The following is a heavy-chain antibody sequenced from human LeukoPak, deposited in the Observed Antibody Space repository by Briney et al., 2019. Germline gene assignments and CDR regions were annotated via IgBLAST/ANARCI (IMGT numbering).Heavy chain of an antibody. Sequence: ASVKVSCKASGYTFTSYGISWVRQAPGQGLEWMGWISAYNGNTNYAQKLQGRVTMTTDSSTSTAYMELRSLRSDDTAVYYCAREMAGCYYDSSGYSPFDYWGQGTLVTVSS. CDR3: AREMAGCYYDSSGYSPFDY. CDR1: GYTFTSYG. J-gene: IGHJ4*02. D-gene: IGHD3-22*01. CDR2: ISAYNGNT. V-gene: IGHV1-18*01.